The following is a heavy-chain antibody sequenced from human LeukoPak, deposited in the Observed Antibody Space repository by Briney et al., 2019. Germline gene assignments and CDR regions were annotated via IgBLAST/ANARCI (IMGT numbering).Heavy chain of an antibody. V-gene: IGHV3-21*01. Sequence: GGSLRLSCAASGFAFSTYSMKWVRQAPGKGLEYVSSISSSSNYIHYADSVKGRFTISRDNAKKSLYLQMNSLRAEDTALYYCARDRTGGAAAGRGGLGYWGQGTLVTVSS. D-gene: IGHD6-13*01. CDR3: ARDRTGGAAAGRGGLGY. J-gene: IGHJ4*02. CDR2: ISSSSNYI. CDR1: GFAFSTYS.